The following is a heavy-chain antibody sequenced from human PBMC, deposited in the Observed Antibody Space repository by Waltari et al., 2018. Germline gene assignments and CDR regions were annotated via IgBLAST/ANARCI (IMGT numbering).Heavy chain of an antibody. CDR1: GYSISSGYY. Sequence: QVQLQESGPGLVKPSETLSLTCAVSGYSISSGYYWGWIRQPPGKGLEWIGRIYHSGSTYYNPSLKSRVTIAVDTSKNQCSLKLSSVTAADTAVYYCARHLIEMTTVTEGWFDPWGQGTLVTVSS. D-gene: IGHD4-17*01. CDR3: ARHLIEMTTVTEGWFDP. CDR2: IYHSGST. V-gene: IGHV4-38-2*01. J-gene: IGHJ5*02.